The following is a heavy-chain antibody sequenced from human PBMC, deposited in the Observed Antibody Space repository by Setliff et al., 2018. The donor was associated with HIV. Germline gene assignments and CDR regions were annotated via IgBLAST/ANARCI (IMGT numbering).Heavy chain of an antibody. CDR1: GFTFSSYS. CDR2: IKEDGSEE. CDR3: ARERIAVAGTLYYYYGMDV. Sequence: PGGSLRLSCAASGFTFSSYSMNWVRQAPGKGLEWVANIKEDGSEEYYVDSVKGRFTIARDNAKSSLYLQMNSLRVEDTAVYYCARERIAVAGTLYYYYGMDVWGQGTTVTVSS. V-gene: IGHV3-7*01. J-gene: IGHJ6*02. D-gene: IGHD6-19*01.